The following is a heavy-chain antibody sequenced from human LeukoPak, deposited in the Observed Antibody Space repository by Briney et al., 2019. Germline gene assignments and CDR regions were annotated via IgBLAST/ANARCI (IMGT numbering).Heavy chain of an antibody. Sequence: PGGSLRLSCSASGFTFSSFAMHWVRQAPGKGLEWVAVIWYDGSNKYYADSVKGRFTISRDNSKNTLYLRMSSLRVEHTAVYYCARAAYDSSGYLTLWGQGTLVTVSS. D-gene: IGHD3-22*01. CDR2: IWYDGSNK. CDR3: ARAAYDSSGYLTL. CDR1: GFTFSSFA. J-gene: IGHJ4*02. V-gene: IGHV3-33*08.